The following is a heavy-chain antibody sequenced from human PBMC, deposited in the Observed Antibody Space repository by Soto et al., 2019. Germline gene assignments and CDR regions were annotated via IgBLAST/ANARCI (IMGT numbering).Heavy chain of an antibody. CDR3: ARSYYDSNNYYYYFDL. CDR1: GGTFSLYA. D-gene: IGHD3-22*01. V-gene: IGHV1-69*13. CDR2: IIPLFGTT. Sequence: SVKVSCKASGGTFSLYAISWVQQAPGQGLEWMGGIIPLFGTTNYAQKFQGTVTITADESTTTAYMELSSLRSEDTAVYYCARSYYDSNNYYYYFDLWGQGTPVTVSS. J-gene: IGHJ4*02.